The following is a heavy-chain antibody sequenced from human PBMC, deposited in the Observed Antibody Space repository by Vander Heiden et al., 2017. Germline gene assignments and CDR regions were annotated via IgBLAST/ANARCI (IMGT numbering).Heavy chain of an antibody. CDR1: GDSIRSGTHY. V-gene: IGHV4-39*01. J-gene: IGHJ4*02. Sequence: LQFQESGPGLAKPSETLSLTCTVSGDSIRSGTHYWGWVRQPPGKGLEWIGTIYYSGRTFYKPSLRSRATISVDTSKNQFSLKLNSVTAADTAVYYCARKRYSSGWDFDYWGQGVLVTVSS. D-gene: IGHD6-19*01. CDR2: IYYSGRT. CDR3: ARKRYSSGWDFDY.